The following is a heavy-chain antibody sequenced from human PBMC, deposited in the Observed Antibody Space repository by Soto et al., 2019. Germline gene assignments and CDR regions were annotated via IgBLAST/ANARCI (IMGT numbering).Heavy chain of an antibody. V-gene: IGHV1-69*02. Sequence: QVQLVQSGAEVKKPGSSVKVSCRASGGTFSSYPINWVRQAPGQGLEWMGRITPILGIANYAQKFQGRVTITADKSTSTASMELSSLSSEETAVYYCASQESSWGQGTLVTVSS. D-gene: IGHD3-10*01. J-gene: IGHJ5*02. CDR1: GGTFSSYP. CDR2: ITPILGIA. CDR3: ASQESS.